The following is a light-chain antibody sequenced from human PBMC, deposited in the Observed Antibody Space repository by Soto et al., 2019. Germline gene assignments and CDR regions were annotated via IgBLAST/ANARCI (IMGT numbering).Light chain of an antibody. CDR1: QTISTW. CDR2: DAS. CDR3: QQYTNTNNPWM. Sequence: DIQVAQSDHTLSASVLYRVTITCRASQTISTWMAWYQQKPGKAPKLLVYDASTLQSGVASRFSGSGSGTEFTLIISGLQPDDSATYYCQQYTNTNNPWMFGQGTKV. V-gene: IGKV1-5*01. J-gene: IGKJ1*01.